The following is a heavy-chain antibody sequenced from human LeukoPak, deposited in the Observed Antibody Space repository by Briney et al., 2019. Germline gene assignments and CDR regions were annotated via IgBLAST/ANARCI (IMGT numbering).Heavy chain of an antibody. Sequence: ASVKVSCKASGGTFSSYDISWVRQAPGQGLEWMGGIMPMFGKTNNAQKFQGRVTTTADKATSTAYMELSSLRSEDTAVYYCAGGRTDIVVVPATLRNYYFDYWGQGTLVTVSS. CDR1: GGTFSSYD. D-gene: IGHD2-2*01. J-gene: IGHJ4*02. CDR3: AGGRTDIVVVPATLRNYYFDY. CDR2: IMPMFGKT. V-gene: IGHV1-69*06.